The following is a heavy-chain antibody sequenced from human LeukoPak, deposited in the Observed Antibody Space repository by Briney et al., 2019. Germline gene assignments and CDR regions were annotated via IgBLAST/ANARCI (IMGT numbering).Heavy chain of an antibody. Sequence: GGSLRLSCAASGFTVSSNYMSWVRQAPGKGLEWLAVISYDGSNKYYGDSVKGRFTISRDNSKNTLYLQMNSLRAEDTAVYYCAKTKDSSGWNDAFDVWGQGTIVTVSS. CDR2: ISYDGSNK. CDR3: AKTKDSSGWNDAFDV. V-gene: IGHV3-30*18. D-gene: IGHD6-19*01. CDR1: GFTVSSNY. J-gene: IGHJ3*01.